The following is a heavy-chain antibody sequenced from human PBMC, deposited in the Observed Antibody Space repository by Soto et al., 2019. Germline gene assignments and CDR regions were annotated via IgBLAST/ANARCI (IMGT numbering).Heavy chain of an antibody. V-gene: IGHV4-61*01. D-gene: IGHD2-15*01. CDR3: ARGPYSSFDY. J-gene: IGHJ4*02. CDR1: GGSVSSGSYY. CDR2: IYYSGST. Sequence: SETLSLTCTVSGGSVSSGSYYWSWIRQPPGEGLEWIGYIYYSGSTNYNPSLKSRVTISVDTSKNQFSLKLSSVTAADTAVYYCARGPYSSFDYWGQGTPVTVSS.